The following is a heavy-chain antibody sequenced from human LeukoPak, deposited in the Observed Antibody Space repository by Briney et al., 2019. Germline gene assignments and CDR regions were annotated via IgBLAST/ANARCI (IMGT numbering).Heavy chain of an antibody. D-gene: IGHD1-26*01. Sequence: PGGSLRLSCAASGFTFDDYGMSWVRQAPGKGLEWVSYISSSSSTIYYADSVKGRFTISRDNAKNSLYLQMNSLRAEDTAVYYCARESGSYYYYYYMDVWGKGTTVTVSS. CDR1: GFTFDDYG. V-gene: IGHV3-48*01. J-gene: IGHJ6*03. CDR2: ISSSSSTI. CDR3: ARESGSYYYYYYMDV.